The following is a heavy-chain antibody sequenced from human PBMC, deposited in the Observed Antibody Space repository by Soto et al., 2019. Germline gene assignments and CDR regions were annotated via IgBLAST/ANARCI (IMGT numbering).Heavy chain of an antibody. CDR1: GFTFSDYY. Sequence: ASGFTFSDYYMSWIRQAPGKGLEWVSYISSSGSTIYYADSVKGRFTISRDNAKNSLYLQMNSLRAEDTAVYYCAREHHYYDNTDYWGQGTLVTVSS. D-gene: IGHD3-22*01. CDR2: ISSSGSTI. CDR3: AREHHYYDNTDY. V-gene: IGHV3-11*01. J-gene: IGHJ4*02.